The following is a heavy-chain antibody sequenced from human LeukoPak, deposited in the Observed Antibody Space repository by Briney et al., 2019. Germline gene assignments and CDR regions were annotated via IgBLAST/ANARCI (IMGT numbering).Heavy chain of an antibody. CDR3: AKAMSVGATTDAAD. CDR1: GFTFSSYG. V-gene: IGHV3-30*18. CDR2: ISYDGSNK. J-gene: IGHJ4*02. Sequence: PGGSLRLSCAASGFTFSSYGMHWVRQAPGKGLEWVAVISYDGSNKYYADSVKGRFTISRDNAKNSLYLQMNSLRAEDTAVYYCAKAMSVGATTDAADWGQGTLVTVSS. D-gene: IGHD1-26*01.